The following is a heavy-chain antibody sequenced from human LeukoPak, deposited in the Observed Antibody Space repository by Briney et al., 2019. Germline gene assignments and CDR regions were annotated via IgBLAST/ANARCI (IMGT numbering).Heavy chain of an antibody. V-gene: IGHV4-39*07. CDR1: GGSISGSSSY. D-gene: IGHD2-15*01. CDR2: IYYSGST. J-gene: IGHJ5*02. Sequence: SETLSLTCSVSGGSISGSSSYWGWIRQPPGKGLEWIGSIYYSGSTYDNPALKSRVTISVDTSKNQFSLKLSSVTAADTAVYYCARGIVVVVAASRSDWFDPWGQGTLVTVSS. CDR3: ARGIVVVVAASRSDWFDP.